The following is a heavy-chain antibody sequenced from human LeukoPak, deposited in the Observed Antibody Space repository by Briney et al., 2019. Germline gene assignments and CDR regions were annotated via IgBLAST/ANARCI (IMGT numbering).Heavy chain of an antibody. CDR1: GFTFSSYG. V-gene: IGHV3-23*01. CDR2: ISGSGGST. Sequence: GGSLRLSCAASGFTFSSYGMHWVRQAPGRGLEWVSAISGSGGSTYYADSVKGRFTISRDNSKNTLYLQMNSLRAEDTAVYYCAKALPRWYFDLWGRGTLVTVSS. CDR3: AKALPRWYFDL. J-gene: IGHJ2*01.